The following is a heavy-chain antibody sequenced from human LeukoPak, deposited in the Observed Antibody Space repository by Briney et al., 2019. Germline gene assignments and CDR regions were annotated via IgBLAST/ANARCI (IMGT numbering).Heavy chain of an antibody. CDR2: INHSGST. Sequence: SETLSLTCAVYGGSFSGYYWSWIRQPPGKGLEWIGEINHSGSTNYNPSLKSRVTISVDTSKNQFSLKLSSVTAADTAVYYCARLYFDFLSGYLDHWGQGTLVTVSS. V-gene: IGHV4-34*01. J-gene: IGHJ5*02. D-gene: IGHD3-3*01. CDR1: GGSFSGYY. CDR3: ARLYFDFLSGYLDH.